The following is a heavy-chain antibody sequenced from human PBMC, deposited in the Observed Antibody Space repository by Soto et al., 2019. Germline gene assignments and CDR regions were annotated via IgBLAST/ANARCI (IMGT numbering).Heavy chain of an antibody. CDR3: AKDNGNYGSGSFSH. Sequence: EVQLLESGGGLVQPGGSLRLSCAASGFTFGSYAMSWVRQAPGKGLEWVSLISGTGDSSAYANSVKGRFTISRDYSKTTVFLQMNSLRAEDTAVYFCAKDNGNYGSGSFSHWGQVNLVTVSS. J-gene: IGHJ4*02. CDR1: GFTFGSYA. D-gene: IGHD3-10*01. V-gene: IGHV3-23*01. CDR2: ISGTGDSS.